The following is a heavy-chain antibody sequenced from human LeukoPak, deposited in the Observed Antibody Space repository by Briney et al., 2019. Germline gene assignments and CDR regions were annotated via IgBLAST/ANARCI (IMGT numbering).Heavy chain of an antibody. Sequence: ASVKVSCKASGYTFNDYYLHWVRQAPGQGLVWMGWINPNSGGTNYAQKFQGRVTMTSDTSISTVYMELSRLKSDGTAVYYCAWGSSYYVFDVWGQGTTVTVSS. V-gene: IGHV1-2*02. CDR2: INPNSGGT. CDR3: AWGSSYYVFDV. D-gene: IGHD7-27*01. J-gene: IGHJ6*02. CDR1: GYTFNDYY.